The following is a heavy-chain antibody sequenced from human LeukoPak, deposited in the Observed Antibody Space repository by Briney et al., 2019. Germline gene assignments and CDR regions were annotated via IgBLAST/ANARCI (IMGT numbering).Heavy chain of an antibody. D-gene: IGHD3-3*01. V-gene: IGHV4-59*01. CDR2: IYYSGST. CDR3: ARGPYYDFWSGYYSIYYFDY. J-gene: IGHJ4*02. CDR1: GGSISSYY. Sequence: SETLSLTCTVSGGSISSYYWSWIRQPPGKGLEWIGYIYYSGSTNYNPSLKSRVTISVDTSKNQFSLKLSSVTTADTAVYYCARGPYYDFWSGYYSIYYFDYWGQGTLVTVSS.